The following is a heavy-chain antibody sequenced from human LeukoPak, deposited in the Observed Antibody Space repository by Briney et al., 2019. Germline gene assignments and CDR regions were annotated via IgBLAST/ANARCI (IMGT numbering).Heavy chain of an antibody. CDR2: IKQDGSEK. CDR1: GFTYSSYW. D-gene: IGHD4-23*01. J-gene: IGHJ4*02. Sequence: GGSLRLSCAASGFTYSSYWMTWVRQAPGKGLEWVANIKQDGSEKYYVDSVKGRFTISRDNAKNSLYLQMNSLRAEDTAVYYCAAHVGNAGDFGYWGQGTLVAVSS. V-gene: IGHV3-7*01. CDR3: AAHVGNAGDFGY.